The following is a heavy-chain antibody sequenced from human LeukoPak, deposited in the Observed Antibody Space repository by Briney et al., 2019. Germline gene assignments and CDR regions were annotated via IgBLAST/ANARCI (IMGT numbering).Heavy chain of an antibody. CDR3: ARDLAATGDTLIDY. CDR1: GFRFSDHH. CDR2: IWYDGSNK. V-gene: IGHV3-33*08. Sequence: GGSLRLSCAASGFRFSDHHMEWVRQAPGKGLEWVAVIWYDGSNKYYTDSVKGRFTISRDNSKNTLYLQMNSLRAEDTAVYYCARDLAATGDTLIDYWGQGTLVTVSS. J-gene: IGHJ4*02. D-gene: IGHD2-15*01.